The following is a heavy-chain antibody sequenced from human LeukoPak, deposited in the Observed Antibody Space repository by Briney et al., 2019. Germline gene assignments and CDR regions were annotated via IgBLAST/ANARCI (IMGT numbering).Heavy chain of an antibody. Sequence: GGSLRLSCAVSGIIFSDAWMNWIRQAPGKGLEWVSSFGTRSTSIYHAGSVKGRFAISRDNAKNSLYLQMNSLRAEDTALYYCAREVSEGFDFWGQGTLVTVSS. D-gene: IGHD3-22*01. J-gene: IGHJ4*02. V-gene: IGHV3-21*01. CDR3: AREVSEGFDF. CDR1: GIIFSDAW. CDR2: FGTRSTSI.